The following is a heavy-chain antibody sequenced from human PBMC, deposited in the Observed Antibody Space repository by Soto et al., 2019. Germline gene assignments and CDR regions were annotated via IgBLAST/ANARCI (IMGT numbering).Heavy chain of an antibody. Sequence: GASVKVSCKASGYTFTSYGISWVRQAPGQGLEWMGWISAYNGNTNYAQKLQGRVTMTTDTSTSTAYMELRSLRSDDTAVYYCARGVIHYGSGSYPYGMDVWGQGTTVTVSS. CDR1: GYTFTSYG. CDR3: ARGVIHYGSGSYPYGMDV. D-gene: IGHD3-10*01. V-gene: IGHV1-18*04. J-gene: IGHJ6*02. CDR2: ISAYNGNT.